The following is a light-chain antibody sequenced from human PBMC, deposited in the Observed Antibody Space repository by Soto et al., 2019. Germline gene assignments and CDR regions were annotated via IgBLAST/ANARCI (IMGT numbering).Light chain of an antibody. CDR1: SSDVGLYDY. J-gene: IGLJ1*01. CDR2: AVS. CDR3: SSYTSDSSYV. Sequence: ALTQPASVSGSPGQSITISCTGTSSDVGLYDYVSWYQQHPGKAPQLMIYAVSNRPSGVSNRFSASKSGNTASLFISGLQAEDEADYYCSSYTSDSSYVFGSGTKAPS. V-gene: IGLV2-14*01.